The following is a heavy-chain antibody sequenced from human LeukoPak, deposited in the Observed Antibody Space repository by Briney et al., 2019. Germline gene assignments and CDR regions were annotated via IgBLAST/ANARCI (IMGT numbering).Heavy chain of an antibody. Sequence: SSETLSLTCTVSGGSISSGGYHWSWIRQHPGKGLQWIGYIYDSGSTYYNPSLKSRVSISADTSKNQFSLMLSSVTAADTAVYFCARGYYDGSGYYSPPDSWGQGTLVTVSS. D-gene: IGHD3-22*01. CDR1: GGSISSGGYH. V-gene: IGHV4-31*03. CDR3: ARGYYDGSGYYSPPDS. J-gene: IGHJ4*02. CDR2: IYDSGST.